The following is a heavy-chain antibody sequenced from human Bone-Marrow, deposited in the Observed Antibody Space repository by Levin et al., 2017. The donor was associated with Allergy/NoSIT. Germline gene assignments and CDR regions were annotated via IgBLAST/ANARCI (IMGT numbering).Heavy chain of an antibody. D-gene: IGHD2-15*01. J-gene: IGHJ4*02. CDR1: GFTFVNYW. Sequence: HAGGSLRLSCAASGFTFVNYWIHWVRLVPGKGLVWVSRISLDGSITDYADSVKGRFFISRDNAKNTVYLQMSSLRAEDTAVYYCARVAYCGGGSCYSSPGYYFDYWGQGTLVTVSS. V-gene: IGHV3-74*01. CDR2: ISLDGSIT. CDR3: ARVAYCGGGSCYSSPGYYFDY.